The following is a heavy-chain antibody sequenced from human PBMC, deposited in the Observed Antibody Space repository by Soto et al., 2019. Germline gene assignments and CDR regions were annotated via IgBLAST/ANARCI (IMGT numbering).Heavy chain of an antibody. CDR2: INPNSGGT. V-gene: IGHV1-2*02. D-gene: IGHD3-22*01. CDR3: ARGVDYYDSSGYPLFSWYYYGMDV. J-gene: IGHJ6*02. CDR1: GYAFTGYY. Sequence: VASVKVSCKASGYAFTGYYMHWVRHAPGQGLEWMGWINPNSGGTNYAQKFQGRVTMTRDTSISTAYMELSRLRSDDTAVYYCARGVDYYDSSGYPLFSWYYYGMDVWGQGTTVTVSS.